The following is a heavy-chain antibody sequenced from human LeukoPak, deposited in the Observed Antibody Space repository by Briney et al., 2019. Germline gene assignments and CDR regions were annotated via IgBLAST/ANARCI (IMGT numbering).Heavy chain of an antibody. J-gene: IGHJ4*02. Sequence: GGSLRLSCAASGFTFSSYSMNWVRQAPGKGLEWVAVISYDGSDKYYAASVKGRFTISRDNSKNTLFLQMNSLRAEDTAVYYCAKGSNRGVATIDYWGQGTLVTVSS. CDR1: GFTFSSYS. D-gene: IGHD5-12*01. CDR3: AKGSNRGVATIDY. V-gene: IGHV3-30*18. CDR2: ISYDGSDK.